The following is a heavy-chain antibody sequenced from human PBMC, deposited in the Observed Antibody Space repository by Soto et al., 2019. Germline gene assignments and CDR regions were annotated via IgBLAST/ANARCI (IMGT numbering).Heavy chain of an antibody. CDR1: GFTFSSYS. CDR2: ISSSSSTI. Sequence: GGSLRLSCAASGFTFSSYSMNWVRQAPGKGLEWVSYISSSSSTIYYADSVKGRFTISRDNARNSLYLQMNSLRDEDTAVYYCATSHRDRNCSGGSCYSGSGYYYYYYGMDVWGQGTTVTASS. V-gene: IGHV3-48*02. D-gene: IGHD2-15*01. J-gene: IGHJ6*02. CDR3: ATSHRDRNCSGGSCYSGSGYYYYYYGMDV.